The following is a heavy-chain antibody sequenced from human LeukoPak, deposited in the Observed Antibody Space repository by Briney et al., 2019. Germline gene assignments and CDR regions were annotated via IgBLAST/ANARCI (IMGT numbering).Heavy chain of an antibody. CDR3: AKGVNGIAAAGTFGGAFDI. J-gene: IGHJ3*02. D-gene: IGHD6-13*01. CDR1: GGTFSSYA. CDR2: IIPIFGTA. V-gene: IGHV1-69*13. Sequence: SVKVSCKASGGTFSSYAISWVRQAPGQGLEWMGGIIPIFGTANYAQKFQGRVTITADESTSTAYMELSSLRSEDTAVYYCAKGVNGIAAAGTFGGAFDIWGQGTMVTVSS.